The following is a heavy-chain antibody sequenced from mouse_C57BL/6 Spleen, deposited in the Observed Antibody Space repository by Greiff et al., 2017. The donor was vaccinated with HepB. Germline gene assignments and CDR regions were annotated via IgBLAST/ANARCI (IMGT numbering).Heavy chain of an antibody. V-gene: IGHV1-82*01. CDR3: AREVAAQATGGYFDV. CDR1: GYAFSSSW. D-gene: IGHD3-2*02. CDR2: IYPGDGDT. Sequence: QVQLKQSGPELVKPGASVKISCKASGYAFSSSWMNWVKQRPGKGLEWIGRIYPGDGDTNYNGKFKGKATLTADKSSSTAYMQLSSLTSEDSAVYLCAREVAAQATGGYFDVWGTGTTVTVSS. J-gene: IGHJ1*03.